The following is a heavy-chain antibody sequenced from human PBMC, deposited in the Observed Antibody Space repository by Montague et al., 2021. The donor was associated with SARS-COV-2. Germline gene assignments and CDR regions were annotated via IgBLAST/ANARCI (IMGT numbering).Heavy chain of an antibody. V-gene: IGHV4-59*11. CDR1: GGSISNHY. J-gene: IGHJ6*02. Sequence: SETLSLTCTVSGGSISNHYWSWIRQPPGKGLEWIGYISSSGSTNYNPSLKSRVTISVDTSKVQFSLRLSSVTSADTAVYYCARDNPSSRRLPMTKGDYYYGMDVWGQGTTVTVSS. CDR3: ARDNPSSRRLPMTKGDYYYGMDV. D-gene: IGHD2/OR15-2a*01. CDR2: ISSSGST.